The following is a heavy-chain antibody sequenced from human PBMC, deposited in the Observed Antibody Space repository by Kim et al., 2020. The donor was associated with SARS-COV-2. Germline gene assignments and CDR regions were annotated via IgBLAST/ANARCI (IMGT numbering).Heavy chain of an antibody. CDR1: GFSLSTSGVG. CDR2: IYWDDDK. J-gene: IGHJ4*02. CDR3: AHTQNSRYCSSTSCWESKYYFDY. D-gene: IGHD2-2*01. V-gene: IGHV2-5*02. Sequence: SGPTLVNPTQTLTLTCTSSGFSLSTSGVGVGWIRQPPGKALVWLALIYWDDDKRYSPSLKSRLTITKDTSKNQVVLTMTNMDPVDTATYYFAHTQNSRYCSSTSCWESKYYFDYWGQGTLVTVSS.